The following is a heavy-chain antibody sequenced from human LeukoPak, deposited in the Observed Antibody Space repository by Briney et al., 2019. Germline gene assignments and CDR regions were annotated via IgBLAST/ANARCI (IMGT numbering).Heavy chain of an antibody. J-gene: IGHJ3*02. Sequence: SVKVSCKASGGTFISYAISWVRQAPGQGLEWMGGINPIFGTANYAQKFQGRVTITADESTSTAYMELSSLRSEDTAVYYCARGRGGGAFDIWGQGTMVTVSS. CDR3: ARGRGGGAFDI. CDR2: INPIFGTA. V-gene: IGHV1-69*01. CDR1: GGTFISYA. D-gene: IGHD3-10*01.